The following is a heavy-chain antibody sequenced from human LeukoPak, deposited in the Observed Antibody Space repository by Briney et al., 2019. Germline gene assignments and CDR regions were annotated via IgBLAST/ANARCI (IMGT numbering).Heavy chain of an antibody. V-gene: IGHV4-39*07. CDR1: GGSISSSSYY. Sequence: SETLSLTCTVSGGSISSSSYYWGWIRQPPGKGLEWIGSIYYSGSTYYNPSLKSRVTISVDTSKNQFSLKLSSVTAADTAVYYCAKDRETGTMIVGDFDYWGQGTLVTVSS. D-gene: IGHD3-22*01. CDR2: IYYSGST. CDR3: AKDRETGTMIVGDFDY. J-gene: IGHJ4*02.